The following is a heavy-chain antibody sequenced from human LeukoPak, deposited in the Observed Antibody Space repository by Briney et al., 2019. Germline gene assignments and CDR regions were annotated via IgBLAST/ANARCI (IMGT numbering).Heavy chain of an antibody. CDR3: ARDLSLYDSSGYYYYAFDI. CDR2: ISSSSSYI. D-gene: IGHD3-22*01. Sequence: PGGSLRLSCAASGFTFSSYSMNWVRQAPGKGLEWVSSISSSSSYIYYADSVKGRFTISRDNAKNSLYLQMNSLRAEDTAVYYCARDLSLYDSSGYYYYAFDIWGQGTMVTVSS. CDR1: GFTFSSYS. V-gene: IGHV3-21*01. J-gene: IGHJ3*02.